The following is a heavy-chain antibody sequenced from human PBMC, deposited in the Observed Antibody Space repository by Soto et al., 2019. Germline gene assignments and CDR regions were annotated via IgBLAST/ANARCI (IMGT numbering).Heavy chain of an antibody. CDR1: GFTISSSG. CDR2: ISYDGSNK. V-gene: IGHV3-30*03. D-gene: IGHD3-10*01. J-gene: IGHJ4*02. CDR3: ARTGEQQLTRWGFDH. Sequence: QVQLVESGGGVVQPGRSLRLSCAASGFTISSSGMHWVRLAPGKGLECVAAISYDGSNKYYADSVKGLLTNSRDTSKNTLSLQMNSLRTEDTAMYYCARTGEQQLTRWGFDHWGQGTLVTVSS.